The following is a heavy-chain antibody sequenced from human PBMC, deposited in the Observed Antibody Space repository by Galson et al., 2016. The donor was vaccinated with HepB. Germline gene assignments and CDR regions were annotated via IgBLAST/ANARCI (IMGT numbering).Heavy chain of an antibody. D-gene: IGHD6-13*01. CDR3: ARVRSSWYYFDY. V-gene: IGHV3-64D*06. J-gene: IGHJ4*02. CDR1: GFTFSSYA. CDR2: ISSNGDST. Sequence: RLSCAASGFTFSSYAMHWVRQAPGKGVEYVSSISSNGDSTYYTDSVKGRFTISRDNSKNTLNLQMSSLRAEDTAVYYCARVRSSWYYFDYWGQGTLVTVSS.